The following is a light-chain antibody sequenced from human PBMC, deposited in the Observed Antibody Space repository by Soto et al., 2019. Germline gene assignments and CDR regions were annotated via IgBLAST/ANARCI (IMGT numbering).Light chain of an antibody. CDR2: EVS. Sequence: QSALTQPPSASGSPGQSVTISCTGTSSDVGGYNYVSWYQQHPDKAPKLMIYEVSKRPSGVPDRFSGSKSGNTASLTVSGLQAEDEADYYCSSYAGSNYVFGTGTKLTVL. CDR3: SSYAGSNYV. CDR1: SSDVGGYNY. J-gene: IGLJ1*01. V-gene: IGLV2-8*01.